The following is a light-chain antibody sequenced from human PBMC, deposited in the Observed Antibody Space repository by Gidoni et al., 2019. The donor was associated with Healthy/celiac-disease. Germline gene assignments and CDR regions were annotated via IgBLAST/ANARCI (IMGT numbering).Light chain of an antibody. Sequence: DIQLTQSPSFLSASVGDRVPSTCRASQGISSYLAWYQQKPGKAPKLLIYAASTLQSGVASRFSGSGSGTEFTLTISSLQPEEFATYYCQQLNSYPPYTFGQGTKLEIK. CDR1: QGISSY. J-gene: IGKJ2*01. CDR2: AAS. CDR3: QQLNSYPPYT. V-gene: IGKV1-9*01.